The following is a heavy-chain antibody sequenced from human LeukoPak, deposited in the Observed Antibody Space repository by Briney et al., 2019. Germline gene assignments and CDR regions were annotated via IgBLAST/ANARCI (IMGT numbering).Heavy chain of an antibody. CDR3: ARGRGHQPTYYQYLDV. V-gene: IGHV3-53*01. Sequence: PGGSLRLSCAASGFTVSNNYMTWVRQTPDRGLEWVSLSYSAGFTYYPDSVKGRFTISRDIANNTVFLQMNSLRVEDTAVYYCARGRGHQPTYYQYLDVWGKGTTVTVSS. J-gene: IGHJ6*03. CDR1: GFTVSNNY. CDR2: SYSAGFT.